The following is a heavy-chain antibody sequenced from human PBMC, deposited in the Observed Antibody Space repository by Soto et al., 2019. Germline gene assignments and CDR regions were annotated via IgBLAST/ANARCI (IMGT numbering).Heavy chain of an antibody. CDR1: GGSISSDF. D-gene: IGHD2-15*01. J-gene: IGHJ4*02. Sequence: PSETLSLTCTVSGGSISSDFWSWIRQPPGKGLEWIGYISISGNTDYSPSLKSRATISADTSRNQFSLKLRSVNTADTAVYYCAKCSGGSCYQPLDYWGQGTLVTVSS. CDR3: AKCSGGSCYQPLDY. CDR2: ISISGNT. V-gene: IGHV4-59*01.